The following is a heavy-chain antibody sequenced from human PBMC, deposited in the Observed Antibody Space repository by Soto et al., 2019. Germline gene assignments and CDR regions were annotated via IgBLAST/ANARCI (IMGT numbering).Heavy chain of an antibody. D-gene: IGHD3-10*01. CDR1: GYTFTSYD. CDR2: MNPNSGNT. J-gene: IGHJ4*02. Sequence: QVQLVQSGAEVKKPGASVKVSCKASGYTFTSYDINWVRHASGQGLEWMGWMNPNSGNTGYAQKFQGRVTMTRNTSISTAYMELSSLRSEDTAVYYCARGGVFFFAAPTNPFDYWGQGTLVTVSS. V-gene: IGHV1-8*01. CDR3: ARGGVFFFAAPTNPFDY.